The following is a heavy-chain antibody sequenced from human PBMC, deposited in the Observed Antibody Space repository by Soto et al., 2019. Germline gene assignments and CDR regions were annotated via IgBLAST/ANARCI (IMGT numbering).Heavy chain of an antibody. CDR2: IDSDGSST. V-gene: IGHV3-74*01. Sequence: PGGSLRLSCAASGFTFSSYWMHRARQAPGKGLVWLSHIDSDGSSTTYADSVKGRFTVSRDNAKNMVYLQMNSLRAEDTALYYCVILAHGKFDFWGQGTLVTVSS. CDR3: VILAHGKFDF. J-gene: IGHJ4*02. CDR1: GFTFSSYW. D-gene: IGHD1-26*01.